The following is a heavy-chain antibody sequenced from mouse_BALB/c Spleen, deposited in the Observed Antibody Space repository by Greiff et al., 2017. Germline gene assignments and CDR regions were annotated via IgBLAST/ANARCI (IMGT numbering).Heavy chain of an antibody. J-gene: IGHJ3*01. CDR3: ASYYYGSSPPSWFAY. Sequence: VQVVESGPGLVAPSQSLSITCTVSGFSLTSYGVHWVRQPPGKGLEWLGVIWAGGSTNYNSALMSRLSISKDNSKSQVFLKMNSLQTDDTAMYYCASYYYGSSPPSWFAYWGQGTLVTVSA. D-gene: IGHD1-1*01. CDR2: IWAGGST. V-gene: IGHV2-9*02. CDR1: GFSLTSYG.